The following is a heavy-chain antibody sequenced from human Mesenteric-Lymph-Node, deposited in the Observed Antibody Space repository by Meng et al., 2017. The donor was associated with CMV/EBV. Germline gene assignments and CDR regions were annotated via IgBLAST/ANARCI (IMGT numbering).Heavy chain of an antibody. CDR2: ISSGSRMM. D-gene: IGHD2-2*01. CDR1: GFTFSSYS. CDR3: ARDSGVLPADY. Sequence: GESLKISCGASGFTFSSYSMNWVRQAPGKGLEWVSYISSGSRMMYYADSVKGRFTTSRDNAKNSLYLQMNSLGAEDTAVYYCARDSGVLPADYWGQGTLVTVSS. V-gene: IGHV3-48*01. J-gene: IGHJ4*02.